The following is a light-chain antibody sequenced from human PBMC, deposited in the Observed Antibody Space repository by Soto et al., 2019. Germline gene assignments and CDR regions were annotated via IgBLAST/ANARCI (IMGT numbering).Light chain of an antibody. CDR2: DAS. CDR1: QTINNL. J-gene: IGKJ3*01. CDR3: QHYDIYGRLT. V-gene: IGKV1-5*01. Sequence: DIQMTQSPSTLSASVGDTVTITCRTSQTINNLLAWYQKKPGKAPGPLIFDASTVNPGVPSRFSGSGSGTDFTLTISDPQPDDFATYYCQHYDIYGRLTFGPGTTVDIK.